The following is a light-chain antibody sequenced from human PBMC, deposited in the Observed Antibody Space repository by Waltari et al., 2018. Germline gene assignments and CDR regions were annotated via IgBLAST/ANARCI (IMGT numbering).Light chain of an antibody. J-gene: IGLJ2*01. Sequence: QSVLTQPPSASGTPGQRVTISCSGSSSNIGSNYVYWYQQLPGTAPKLLIYRNNQGPSGVPGRCSGSKSGTSASRAISGLRSEDEADYYCAAWDDSLSGPVFGGGTKLTVL. CDR3: AAWDDSLSGPV. CDR1: SSNIGSNY. CDR2: RNN. V-gene: IGLV1-47*01.